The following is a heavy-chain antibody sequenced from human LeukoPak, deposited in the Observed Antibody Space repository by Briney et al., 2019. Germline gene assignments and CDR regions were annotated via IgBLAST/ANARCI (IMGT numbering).Heavy chain of an antibody. CDR3: ARIRGASGWYYFDY. CDR1: GFTFNSNY. D-gene: IGHD6-19*01. J-gene: IGHJ4*02. CDR2: LYTGGNT. V-gene: IGHV3-53*01. Sequence: GGSLRLSCAASGFTFNSNYMSWVRQAPGKGLEWVSVLYTGGNTLYADSVKGRLTISRDNSKNTLYLQMNSLRAEDTAVYYCARIRGASGWYYFDYWGQGTLVTVSS.